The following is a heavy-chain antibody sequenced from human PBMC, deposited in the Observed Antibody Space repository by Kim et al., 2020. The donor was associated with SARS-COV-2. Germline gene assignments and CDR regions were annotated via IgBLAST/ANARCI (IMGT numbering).Heavy chain of an antibody. Sequence: SQTLSLTCAISGDSVSSNSATWNWVRQSPSRGLEWLGRTYYRSKWISDYAVSVKSRITINPDTSKNQFSLHLNSVTPEDTAVYYCARGGTAAHFLWGQGTLVSVSS. CDR2: TYYRSKWIS. V-gene: IGHV6-1*01. CDR1: GDSVSSNSAT. CDR3: ARGGTAAHFL. J-gene: IGHJ4*02. D-gene: IGHD6-13*01.